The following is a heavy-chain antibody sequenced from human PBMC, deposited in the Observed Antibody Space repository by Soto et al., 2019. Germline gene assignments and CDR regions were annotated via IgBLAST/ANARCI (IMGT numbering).Heavy chain of an antibody. Sequence: QVQLVQSGAEVKKPGSSVKVSCKASGGTFSTSSINWLRQAPGQRPEWMGNILPIFGTADYAQKFQDRVTXTXXXSXXTAYMELRSLFSEDTAVYYCARGHEYGGNTDAFDLWGQGTVVTVSS. CDR1: GGTFSTSS. CDR3: ARGHEYGGNTDAFDL. J-gene: IGHJ3*01. V-gene: IGHV1-69*15. CDR2: ILPIFGTA. D-gene: IGHD4-17*01.